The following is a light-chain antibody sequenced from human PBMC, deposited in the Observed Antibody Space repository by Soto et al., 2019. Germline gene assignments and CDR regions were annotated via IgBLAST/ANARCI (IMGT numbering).Light chain of an antibody. CDR3: SSYSATTTLV. CDR2: EVT. CDR1: SSDVGDYPY. J-gene: IGLJ1*01. Sequence: QSALTQPAAVSGSPGQSITISCTGTSSDVGDYPYVSWYQQHPGKVPKLIIYEVTNRPSGVTSRFSGSKSENTASPTISGLQAEDEADYYCSSYSATTTLVFGSGNQVTVL. V-gene: IGLV2-14*01.